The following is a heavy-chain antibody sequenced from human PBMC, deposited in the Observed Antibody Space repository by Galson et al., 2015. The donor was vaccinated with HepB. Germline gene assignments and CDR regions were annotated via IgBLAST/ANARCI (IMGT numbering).Heavy chain of an antibody. J-gene: IGHJ4*02. V-gene: IGHV1-2*02. Sequence: QSGAEVKKPGTSVKVSCKASGYTFTGHYMHWVRQAPGQGLEWMGWINPHSGGTNYAQKFQGRVTMARDTSISTAYMDLSGLTSDDTAVYYCWVGATPPDYYFDYWGQGTLVTVSS. CDR1: GYTFTGHY. D-gene: IGHD1-26*01. CDR3: WVGATPPDYYFDY. CDR2: INPHSGGT.